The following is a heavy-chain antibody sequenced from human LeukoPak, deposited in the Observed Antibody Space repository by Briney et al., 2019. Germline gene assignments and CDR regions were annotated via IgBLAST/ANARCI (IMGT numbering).Heavy chain of an antibody. CDR2: INSDGGST. D-gene: IGHD5-18*01. Sequence: GGSLRLSCAASGFTFSSYWMHWVRQAPGKGLVWVSRINSDGGSTSYADSVKGRFTISRDNAKNTLYLQMNSLRAEDTAVYYCAQGLYSYSLTEDAFDIWGQGTMVTVSS. CDR3: AQGLYSYSLTEDAFDI. V-gene: IGHV3-74*01. J-gene: IGHJ3*02. CDR1: GFTFSSYW.